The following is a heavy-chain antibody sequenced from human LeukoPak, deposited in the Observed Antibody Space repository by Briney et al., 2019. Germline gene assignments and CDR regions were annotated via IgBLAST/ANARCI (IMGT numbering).Heavy chain of an antibody. CDR2: ISGGSNT. J-gene: IGHJ4*02. Sequence: PGGSLRLSCAASGFTFSSHVMNWVRQAPGKGLEWVSVISGGSNTYYADSVKGGFTISRDNSKNTLYLQMSSLRAEDTAVYYCVKDGGSSGWYAFDYWGQGTLVTVSS. CDR1: GFTFSSHV. D-gene: IGHD6-19*01. CDR3: VKDGGSSGWYAFDY. V-gene: IGHV3-NL1*01.